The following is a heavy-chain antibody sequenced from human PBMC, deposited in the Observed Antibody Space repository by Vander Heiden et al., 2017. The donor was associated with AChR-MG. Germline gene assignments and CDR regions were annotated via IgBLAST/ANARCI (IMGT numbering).Heavy chain of an antibody. D-gene: IGHD2-8*01. CDR1: GLSLSSTGVG. CDR3: AHSPATSDSNGSDGWFDP. Sequence: QITLKESGPTLVTPTQTLTLNCTFSGLSLSSTGVGVGWIRQPPGKALEWLAVIYWDDLKRYSPSLKTRLTITKDTSRHQVVLTMTNMDPVDTATYFCAHSPATSDSNGSDGWFDPWGQGTLVTVSS. J-gene: IGHJ5*02. V-gene: IGHV2-5*02. CDR2: IYWDDLK.